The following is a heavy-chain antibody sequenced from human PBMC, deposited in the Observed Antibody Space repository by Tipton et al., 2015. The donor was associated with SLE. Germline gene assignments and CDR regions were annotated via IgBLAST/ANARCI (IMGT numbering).Heavy chain of an antibody. D-gene: IGHD3-22*01. CDR3: VRNYYDSSGYFNAFDI. Sequence: TLSPTCTVSGYSISSGYYWGWIRQPPGKGLECIGNIYHSGNTYYNPSLKSRVTISVDTSKNQFSLKLSSVTAADTAVYYCVRNYYDSSGYFNAFDIWGQGTMLTVSS. V-gene: IGHV4-38-2*02. J-gene: IGHJ3*02. CDR1: GYSISSGYY. CDR2: IYHSGNT.